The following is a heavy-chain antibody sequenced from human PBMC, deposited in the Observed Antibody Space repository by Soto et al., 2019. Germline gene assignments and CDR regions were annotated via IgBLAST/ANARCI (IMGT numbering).Heavy chain of an antibody. V-gene: IGHV5-10-1*01. Sequence: GESLKISCKASGYSFTSYCITWVRQMPGKGLEWMARIDPSGSYTTYSPSFQGHVTFSVDKFITTAYLQWSSLKASDTAMYYCARTKIAIADYYLNYGMDVWGHGTTVTVSS. CDR2: IDPSGSYT. CDR3: ARTKIAIADYYLNYGMDV. D-gene: IGHD2-15*01. J-gene: IGHJ6*02. CDR1: GYSFTSYC.